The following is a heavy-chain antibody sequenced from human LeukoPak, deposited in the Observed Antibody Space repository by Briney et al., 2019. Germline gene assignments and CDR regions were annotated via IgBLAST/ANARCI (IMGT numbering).Heavy chain of an antibody. V-gene: IGHV4-39*01. CDR1: GGTISSSSYH. J-gene: IGHJ4*02. D-gene: IGHD2-2*01. Sequence: PSETRSLTCTVSGGTISSSSYHWGWIRQPPGKGLEWIGSIYYTGSTYYNPSLKSRVTMSVDTSNHQFSLKLSSVTAADTAAYYCVRHCIKTSCYLYDFWGQGVLVTVSS. CDR2: IYYTGST. CDR3: VRHCIKTSCYLYDF.